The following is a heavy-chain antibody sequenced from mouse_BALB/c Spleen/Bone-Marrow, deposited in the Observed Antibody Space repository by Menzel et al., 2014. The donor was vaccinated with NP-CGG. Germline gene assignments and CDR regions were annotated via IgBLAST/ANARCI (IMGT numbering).Heavy chain of an antibody. J-gene: IGHJ3*01. CDR2: IHPGSGGT. V-gene: IGHV1-15*01. CDR1: GYTFTDYE. D-gene: IGHD2-3*01. Sequence: QVQLQQSGAELVRPGASVKLSCKALGYTFTDYEMHWVKQTPEHGLEWIGAIHPGSGGTSYNQKFKGKATLTVDKSSSTAYMQLKSLTSEDSAVYYCARSDGYYVAWFAYWGQGTLVTVSA. CDR3: ARSDGYYVAWFAY.